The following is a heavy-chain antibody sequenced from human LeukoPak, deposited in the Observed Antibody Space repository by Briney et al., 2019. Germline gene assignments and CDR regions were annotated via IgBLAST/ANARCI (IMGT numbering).Heavy chain of an antibody. CDR1: ASFYSSFC. Sequence: GGSWRPSGQASASFYSSFCMSWVRQAPGRGLEWVANIEPDGSGKNYVDSVRGRFTISRDNAKNSLYLQMNSVRVEDSAVYYCARSLWPEDYWGQGTLVTVSS. J-gene: IGHJ4*02. CDR2: IEPDGSGK. D-gene: IGHD2-21*01. V-gene: IGHV3-7*01. CDR3: ARSLWPEDY.